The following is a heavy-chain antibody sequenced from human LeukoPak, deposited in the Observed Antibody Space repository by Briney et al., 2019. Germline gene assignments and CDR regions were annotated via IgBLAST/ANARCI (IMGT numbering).Heavy chain of an antibody. CDR3: ARYGYCSGGSCYSSRGRYYYYYGMDV. J-gene: IGHJ6*02. CDR2: IKHSGST. V-gene: IGHV4-34*01. CDR1: GGSFSGYY. Sequence: PSETLSLTCAVYGGSFSGYYWSWIRQPPGKGLEWIGEIKHSGSTNSNQSLKRRVSISVDTSKNQFSLKLSSVTAADTAVYYCARYGYCSGGSCYSSRGRYYYYYGMDVWGQGTTVTVSS. D-gene: IGHD2-15*01.